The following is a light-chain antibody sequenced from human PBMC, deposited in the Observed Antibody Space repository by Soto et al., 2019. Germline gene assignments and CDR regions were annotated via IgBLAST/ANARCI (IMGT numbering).Light chain of an antibody. CDR2: GAS. J-gene: IGKJ5*01. V-gene: IGKV3-15*01. Sequence: EIVLTQSPSTLSLSPGERATLSCRASQSVSSNLAWYQQKPGQAPRLLIYGASTRATGIPARFSGSGSGAEFTLTISSLQSEDFAVYYCQQYNNSPRTFGQGTRLEIK. CDR1: QSVSSN. CDR3: QQYNNSPRT.